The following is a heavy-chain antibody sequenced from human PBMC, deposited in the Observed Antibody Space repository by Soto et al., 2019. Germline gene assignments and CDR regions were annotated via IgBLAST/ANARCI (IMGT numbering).Heavy chain of an antibody. CDR3: ASLTNFWSGRNPDHDAIDI. V-gene: IGHV3-23*01. J-gene: IGHJ3*02. CDR1: GFTFSSYA. Sequence: GGSLRLSCAASGFTFSSYAMSWVRQAPGKGLEWVSAISGSGGSTYYADSVKGRFTISRDNSKNTLYLQMNSLRAEDTAVYYCASLTNFWSGRNPDHDAIDIWGQGTMVTVSS. CDR2: ISGSGGST. D-gene: IGHD3-3*01.